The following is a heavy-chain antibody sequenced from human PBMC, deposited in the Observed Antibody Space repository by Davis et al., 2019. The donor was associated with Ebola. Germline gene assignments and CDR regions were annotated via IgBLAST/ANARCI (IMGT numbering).Heavy chain of an antibody. D-gene: IGHD3-3*01. CDR3: ARARVLRFLEWTDAFDI. CDR2: IIPILGIA. V-gene: IGHV1-69*04. Sequence: SVKVSCKASGGTFSSYAISWVRQAPGQGLEWMGRIIPILGIANYAQKFQGRVTITADKSTSTAYMELSSLRSEDTAVYYCARARVLRFLEWTDAFDIWGQGTMVTVSS. CDR1: GGTFSSYA. J-gene: IGHJ3*02.